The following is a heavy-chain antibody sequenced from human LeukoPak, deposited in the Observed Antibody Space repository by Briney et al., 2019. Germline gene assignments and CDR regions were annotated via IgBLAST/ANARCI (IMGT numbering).Heavy chain of an antibody. CDR3: ARDRRDGSGTDY. Sequence: PSETLSLTCAVYGGSFSGYYWSWIRQPAGKGLEWIGRIYTSGSTNYNPSLKSRVTMSVDTSKNQFSLKLSSVTAADTAVYYCARDRRDGSGTDYWGQGTLVTVSS. J-gene: IGHJ4*02. D-gene: IGHD3-10*01. V-gene: IGHV4-4*07. CDR2: IYTSGST. CDR1: GGSFSGYY.